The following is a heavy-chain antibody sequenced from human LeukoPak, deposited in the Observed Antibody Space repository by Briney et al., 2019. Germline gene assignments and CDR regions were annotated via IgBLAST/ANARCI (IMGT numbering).Heavy chain of an antibody. Sequence: MPSETLSLTCTVSGGSISSYYWSWIRQPPGKGLEWIGYIYYSGSTNYNPSLKSRVTISVDTSKNQFSLKLSSVTAADTAVYYCARPLDGYNYRSPIDAFDIWGQGTMVTVSS. CDR2: IYYSGST. CDR3: ARPLDGYNYRSPIDAFDI. CDR1: GGSISSYY. J-gene: IGHJ3*02. D-gene: IGHD5-24*01. V-gene: IGHV4-59*01.